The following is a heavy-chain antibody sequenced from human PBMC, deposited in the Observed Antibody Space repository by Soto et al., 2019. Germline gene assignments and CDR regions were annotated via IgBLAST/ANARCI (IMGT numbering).Heavy chain of an antibody. J-gene: IGHJ6*02. V-gene: IGHV1-18*01. CDR3: AREMLIAMVRGDIEYYYFGKDI. CDR2: ISGYNGDT. D-gene: IGHD3-10*01. Sequence: ASVKVSCKASGYTFTNYGIIWVRQAPGQGLEWMGWISGYNGDTKYAQKFQGRVTMTTDTSTSTAYMELRSLRSDDTAEYYCAREMLIAMVRGDIEYYYFGKDIWGQGTTVTVSS. CDR1: GYTFTNYG.